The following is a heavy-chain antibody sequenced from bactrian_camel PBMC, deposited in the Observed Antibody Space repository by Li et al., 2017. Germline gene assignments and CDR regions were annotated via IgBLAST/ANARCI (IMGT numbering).Heavy chain of an antibody. V-gene: IGHV3S1*01. CDR2: IYTSIVST. CDR1: GYTYSSHC. Sequence: HVQLVESGGGSVQAGGSLRLSCAASGYTYSSHCMAWFRQAPGKEREGVAAIYTSIVSTYYADSVEGRFTIFQGDAKNKVSLQMDSLKVEDTGMYTCALLLRYYGNSCWENRLLTGADYWGKGTQVTV. D-gene: IGHD6*01. J-gene: IGHJ4*01. CDR3: ALLLRYYGNSCWENRLLTGADY.